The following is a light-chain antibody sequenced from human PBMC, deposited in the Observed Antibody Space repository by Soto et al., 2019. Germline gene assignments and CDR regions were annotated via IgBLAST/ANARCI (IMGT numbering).Light chain of an antibody. CDR3: ATWDDSLRAVV. CDR1: NSNVGRNF. V-gene: IGLV1-47*01. CDR2: RNS. J-gene: IGLJ2*01. Sequence: QSVLTQPPSVSGTPGQRVIISCSGDNSNVGRNFVYWYQFLSRTAPKLLIFRNSLRPSGLPDRFSGSKSGTSASLVIGGLRSDDEADYYCATWDDSLRAVVFGGGTKLTVL.